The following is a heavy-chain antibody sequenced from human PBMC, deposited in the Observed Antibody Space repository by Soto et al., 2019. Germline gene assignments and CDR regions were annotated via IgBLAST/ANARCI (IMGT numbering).Heavy chain of an antibody. J-gene: IGHJ4*02. D-gene: IGHD3-3*01. V-gene: IGHV3-48*02. CDR2: ITSSSSTI. Sequence: GGFLRLSCAASGFIFSSYSMNWVRQAPGKGLEWVSYITSSSSTIYYADSVKGRFTISRDNAKNSLYLQMNSLRDEDTAVYYCARVITIFGVISVFDYWGQGTLVTVSS. CDR1: GFIFSSYS. CDR3: ARVITIFGVISVFDY.